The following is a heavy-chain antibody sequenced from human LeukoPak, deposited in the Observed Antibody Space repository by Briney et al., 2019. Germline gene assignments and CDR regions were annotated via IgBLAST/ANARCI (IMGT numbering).Heavy chain of an antibody. D-gene: IGHD6-13*01. V-gene: IGHV3-30*14. CDR1: GFTFSSYA. CDR2: ISYDGSNK. CDR3: ARARYSSSWYQRGAFDI. Sequence: GRSLRPSCAASGFTFSSYAMHWVRQAPGKGLEWVAVISYDGSNKYYADSVKGRFTISRDNSKNTLYLQMNSLRAEDTAVYYCARARYSSSWYQRGAFDIWGQGTMVTVSS. J-gene: IGHJ3*02.